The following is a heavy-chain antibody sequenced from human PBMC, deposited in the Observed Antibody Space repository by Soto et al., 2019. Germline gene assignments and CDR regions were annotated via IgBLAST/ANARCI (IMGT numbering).Heavy chain of an antibody. D-gene: IGHD2-21*01. Sequence: QVHLVQSGAEVKKPGSSVKVSCKASGGIFNNYAFRWVRQAPGQGLEWMGGITPILDTPTYAQRFQDRVAITADASTTTVYMELGRLRSEDTAVYFCAREDVGHCGGSTCFVFDSWGQGTMVIVSS. CDR2: ITPILDTP. CDR3: AREDVGHCGGSTCFVFDS. CDR1: GGIFNNYA. V-gene: IGHV1-69*01. J-gene: IGHJ4*02.